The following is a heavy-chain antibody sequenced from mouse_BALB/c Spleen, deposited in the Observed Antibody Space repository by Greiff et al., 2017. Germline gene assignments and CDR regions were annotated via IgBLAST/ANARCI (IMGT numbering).Heavy chain of an antibody. CDR1: GFSLTSYG. V-gene: IGHV2-2*02. J-gene: IGHJ4*01. CDR2: IWSGGST. Sequence: VQLKESGPGLVQPSQSLSITCTVSGFSLTSYGVHWVRQSPGKGLEWLGVIWSGGSTDYNAAFISRLSISKDNSKSQVFFKMNSLQANDTAIYYCARPPSTVVEGYAMDYWGQGTSVTVSS. CDR3: ARPPSTVVEGYAMDY. D-gene: IGHD1-1*01.